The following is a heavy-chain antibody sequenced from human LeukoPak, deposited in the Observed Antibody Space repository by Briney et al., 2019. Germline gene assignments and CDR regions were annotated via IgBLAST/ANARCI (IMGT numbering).Heavy chain of an antibody. CDR3: AKKIWVDGSNTWYEIFDY. D-gene: IGHD6-13*01. Sequence: GGSLRLSCAVSGFTFSTYGMSWVRQTPGKGLEWVSTISTSGDTTDYADSVKGRFTISRDNSQNTLYLQMSSLGAEDTAVYYCAKKIWVDGSNTWYEIFDYWGQGTLVTVSS. CDR1: GFTFSTYG. V-gene: IGHV3-23*01. J-gene: IGHJ4*02. CDR2: ISTSGDTT.